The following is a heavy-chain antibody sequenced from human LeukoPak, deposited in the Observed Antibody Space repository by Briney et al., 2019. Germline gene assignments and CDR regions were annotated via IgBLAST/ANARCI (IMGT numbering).Heavy chain of an antibody. CDR1: GFTFSSYS. CDR2: ISSISSYI. CDR3: AREEQWAYDY. J-gene: IGHJ4*02. Sequence: GGSLRLSCAASGFTFSSYSMNWVRQAPGKGLEWVSSISSISSYIYYADSVKGRFTISRDNAKNSLYLQMNSLRAEDTAVYYCAREEQWAYDYWGQGTLVTVSS. V-gene: IGHV3-21*01. D-gene: IGHD6-19*01.